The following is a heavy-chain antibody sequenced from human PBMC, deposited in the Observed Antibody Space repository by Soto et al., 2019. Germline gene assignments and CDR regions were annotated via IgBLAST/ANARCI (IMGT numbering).Heavy chain of an antibody. CDR2: ISSNGGST. CDR1: GFTFSSYA. CDR3: ARALEIYGGNDY. J-gene: IGHJ4*02. D-gene: IGHD4-17*01. V-gene: IGHV3-64*01. Sequence: GGSLRLSCAASGFTFSSYAMHWVRQAPGKGLEYVSAISSNGGSTYYANSVKGRFTISRDNSKNTLYLQMGSLRAEDMAVYYCARALEIYGGNDYWGQGTLVTVSS.